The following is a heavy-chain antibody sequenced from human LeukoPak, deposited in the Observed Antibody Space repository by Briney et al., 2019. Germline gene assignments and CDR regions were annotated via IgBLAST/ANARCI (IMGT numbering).Heavy chain of an antibody. J-gene: IGHJ4*02. CDR1: GFTFSSYA. V-gene: IGHV3-23*01. CDR3: AKRDYSDSSGYASLFDH. CDR2: INGFGGST. D-gene: IGHD3-22*01. Sequence: PGGSLRLSCAASGFTFSSYAMAWVRQAPGKGLQWFSGINGFGGSTYYADSVKGRFTISRDNSKYTLYLQMNSLGVEDTAVYYCAKRDYSDSSGYASLFDHWGQGSQVTVSS.